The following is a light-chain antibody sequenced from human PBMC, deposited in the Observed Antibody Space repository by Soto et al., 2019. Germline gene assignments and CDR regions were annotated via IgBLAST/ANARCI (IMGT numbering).Light chain of an antibody. CDR3: QQYNNWPRT. CDR2: GAY. Sequence: EIVMTQSPATLSVSPGERATLSCRASQSIGSDLVWYQQKPGQAPRLLIYGAYTRVTGIPARFSGSGSGTEFTLTISSLQSEDFAVYYCQQYNNWPRTFGQGTKVEIK. V-gene: IGKV3-15*01. CDR1: QSIGSD. J-gene: IGKJ1*01.